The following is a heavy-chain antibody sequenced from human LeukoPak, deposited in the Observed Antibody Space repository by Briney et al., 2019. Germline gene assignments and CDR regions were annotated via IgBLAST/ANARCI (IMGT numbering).Heavy chain of an antibody. D-gene: IGHD2-21*02. CDR1: GFTFSNAW. J-gene: IGHJ4*02. V-gene: IGHV3-15*01. CDR2: IKSKTDGGTT. CDR3: TTSYCGGDCYYYEGY. Sequence: GGSLRLSCAASGFTFSNAWISWVRQAPGKGLEWVGRIKSKTDGGTTDYAAPVKGRFTISRDDSKSTLFLQMDSLKTEDTAVYYCTTSYCGGDCYYYEGYWGQGTLVTVSS.